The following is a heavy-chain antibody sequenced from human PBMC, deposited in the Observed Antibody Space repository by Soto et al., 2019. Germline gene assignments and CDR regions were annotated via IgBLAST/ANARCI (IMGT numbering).Heavy chain of an antibody. CDR3: ERHSCYAGTCYSASDS. CDR1: GFSFSTYN. J-gene: IGHJ5*01. CDR2: ISTTSFTI. Sequence: GGSLRLSCAASGFSFSTYNMDWVRQAPGKRPEWIAYISTTSFTIYYADSVKGRFTISRDNDRNSLYLEMNSLRDEDTAVYYCERHSCYAGTCYSASDSWGQGTLVTVSS. D-gene: IGHD2-15*01. V-gene: IGHV3-48*02.